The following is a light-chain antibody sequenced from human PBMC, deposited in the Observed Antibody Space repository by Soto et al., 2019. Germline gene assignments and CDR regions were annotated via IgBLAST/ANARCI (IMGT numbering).Light chain of an antibody. CDR3: QQYHNWPIT. Sequence: EIVMTQFPSTLSVPPRESATLSCRASQSVSSNLAWHQQKPGQPPRILMYDASTRATGISARFSGSGSGTEFTLTISSLQSEDFALYYCQQYHNWPITFGQGTRLEIK. V-gene: IGKV3-15*01. J-gene: IGKJ5*01. CDR2: DAS. CDR1: QSVSSN.